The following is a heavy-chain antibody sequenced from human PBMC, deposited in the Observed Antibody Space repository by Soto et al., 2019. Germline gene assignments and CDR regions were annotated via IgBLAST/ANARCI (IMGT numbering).Heavy chain of an antibody. CDR3: ARPRHPGYCTNGVCYMVKENYYYGMDV. J-gene: IGHJ6*02. CDR1: GGTFSSYA. CDR2: IIPIFGTA. Sequence: SVKVSCKASGGTFSSYAISWVRQAPGQGLEWMGGIIPIFGTANYAQKFQGRVTITADKSTSTAYMELSSLRSEDTAVYYCARPRHPGYCTNGVCYMVKENYYYGMDVWGQGTTVTVS. V-gene: IGHV1-69*06. D-gene: IGHD2-8*01.